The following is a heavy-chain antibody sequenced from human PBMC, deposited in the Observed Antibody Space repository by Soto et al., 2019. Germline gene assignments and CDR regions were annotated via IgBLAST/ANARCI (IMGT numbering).Heavy chain of an antibody. CDR2: IYYSGST. D-gene: IGHD3-10*01. V-gene: IGHV4-30-4*01. CDR1: GGSISSGDYY. CDR3: ARVGGFGATTIDY. Sequence: QVQLQESGPGLVKPSQTLSLTCTVSGGSISSGDYYWSWIRQPPGKGLEWIGYIYYSGSTYYTPPLKSRVTISVDTSKNQFSLELSSVTAADTAVYYCARVGGFGATTIDYWGQGTLVTVSS. J-gene: IGHJ4*02.